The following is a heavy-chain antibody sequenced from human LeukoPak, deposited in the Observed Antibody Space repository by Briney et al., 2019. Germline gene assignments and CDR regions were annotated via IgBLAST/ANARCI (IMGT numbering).Heavy chain of an antibody. V-gene: IGHV3-53*04. D-gene: IGHD1-26*01. J-gene: IGHJ4*02. CDR1: GFTVSSNY. CDR2: IYGGGST. Sequence: PGGSLRLSCAASGFTVSSNYMSWVRQAPGKGLEWVSVIYGGGSTYYADSVKGRFTISRHNSKNTLYLQMNSLRAKDTAVYYCARGGGSAPFDYWGQGTLVTVSS. CDR3: ARGGGSAPFDY.